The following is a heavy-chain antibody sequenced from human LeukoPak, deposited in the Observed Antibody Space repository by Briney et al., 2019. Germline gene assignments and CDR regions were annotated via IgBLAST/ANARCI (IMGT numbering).Heavy chain of an antibody. CDR3: ARLPVGVITTDNGDY. V-gene: IGHV4-39*01. D-gene: IGHD3-22*01. CDR1: GGSISNSGYY. Sequence: SETLSLTCTVFGGSISNSGYYRGWIRQSPGKGLEWIGSVYYSRGTYYNPSLKSRVTMSVDTTKNQFSLKLSSVTAADTAIYYCARLPVGVITTDNGDYWGQGTLVTVSS. J-gene: IGHJ4*02. CDR2: VYYSRGT.